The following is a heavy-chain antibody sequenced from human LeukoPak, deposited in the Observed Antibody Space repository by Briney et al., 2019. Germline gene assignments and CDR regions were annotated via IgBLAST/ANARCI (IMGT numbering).Heavy chain of an antibody. Sequence: GGSLRLSCAASGFSFNNCAMSWVRQAPGKGLEWVSAISTTGGSTYYADSVKGRFTVSRDNSKNTLSLQMDSLRVEDTALYYCAKDWTTVVTPKGYYFDSWGQGTLVTVSS. D-gene: IGHD4-23*01. CDR1: GFSFNNCA. CDR3: AKDWTTVVTPKGYYFDS. CDR2: ISTTGGST. V-gene: IGHV3-23*01. J-gene: IGHJ4*02.